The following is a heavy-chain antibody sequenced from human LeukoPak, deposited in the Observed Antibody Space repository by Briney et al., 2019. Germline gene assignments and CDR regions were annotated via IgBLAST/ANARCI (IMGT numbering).Heavy chain of an antibody. Sequence: PSETLSLTCAVSGGSISSGGYSWSWIRQPPGKGLEWIGYIYHSGSTYYNPSLKSRVTISVDRSKNQFSLKLSSATAADTAVYYCARAPYDYVWGSYRLDAFDIWGQGTMVTVSS. CDR2: IYHSGST. CDR1: GGSISSGGYS. CDR3: ARAPYDYVWGSYRLDAFDI. D-gene: IGHD3-16*02. V-gene: IGHV4-30-2*01. J-gene: IGHJ3*02.